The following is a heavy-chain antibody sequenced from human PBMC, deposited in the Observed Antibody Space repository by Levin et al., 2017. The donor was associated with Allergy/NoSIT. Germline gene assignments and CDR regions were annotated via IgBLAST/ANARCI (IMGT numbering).Heavy chain of an antibody. V-gene: IGHV4-34*01. J-gene: IGHJ4*02. D-gene: IGHD4-11*01. CDR2: INHSGST. CDR1: GGSFSGYY. CDR3: ARTNRVTTVTRPFDY. Sequence: SETLSLTCAVYGGSFSGYYWSWIRQPPGKGLEWIGEINHSGSTNYNPSLKSRVTISVDTSKNQFSLKLSSVTAADTAVYYCARTNRVTTVTRPFDYWGQGTLVTVSS.